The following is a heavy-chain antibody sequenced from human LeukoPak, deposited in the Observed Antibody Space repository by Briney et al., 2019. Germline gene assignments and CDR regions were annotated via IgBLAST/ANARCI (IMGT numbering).Heavy chain of an antibody. CDR1: GFTVSSNY. J-gene: IGHJ4*02. Sequence: GGSLRLSCAASGFTVSSNYMSWVRQAPGKGLEWVSVIYSGGSTYYADSVKGRFTISRDNSKNTLYLQMNSLRAEDTAVYYCAKDRIGSSSEFDYWGQGTLVTVSS. CDR3: AKDRIGSSSEFDY. D-gene: IGHD6-6*01. CDR2: IYSGGST. V-gene: IGHV3-53*01.